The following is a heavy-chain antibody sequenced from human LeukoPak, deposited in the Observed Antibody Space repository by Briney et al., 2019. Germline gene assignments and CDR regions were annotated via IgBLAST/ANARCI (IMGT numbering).Heavy chain of an antibody. CDR1: GGSITSYY. J-gene: IGHJ4*02. CDR2: IFYSGST. V-gene: IGHV4-59*08. CDR3: ARQNGGNLPLLD. D-gene: IGHD4-23*01. Sequence: SETLSLTCTVSGGSITSYYWSWVRQPPGKGLEWIGYIFYSGSTDYNPSLKSRATISEDRSTNQFSLKLTSATAADTAVYYCARQNGGNLPLLDWGQGTLVTVSS.